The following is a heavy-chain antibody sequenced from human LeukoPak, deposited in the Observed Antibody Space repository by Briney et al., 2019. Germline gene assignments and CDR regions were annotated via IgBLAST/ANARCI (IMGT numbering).Heavy chain of an antibody. V-gene: IGHV4-39*01. Sequence: SETLSLTCTVSGGSISSSSYYWGWIRQPPGKGLEWIGSIYYSGSTYYNPSLKSRVTISVDTSKNQFSLKLSSVTAADTAVYYCARYSVVLAVAAKGYYFDYWGQGTLVTVSS. J-gene: IGHJ4*02. D-gene: IGHD6-19*01. CDR3: ARYSVVLAVAAKGYYFDY. CDR2: IYYSGST. CDR1: GGSISSSSYY.